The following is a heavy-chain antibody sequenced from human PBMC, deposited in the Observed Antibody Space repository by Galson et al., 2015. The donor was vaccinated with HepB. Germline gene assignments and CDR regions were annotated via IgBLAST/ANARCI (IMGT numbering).Heavy chain of an antibody. CDR3: ARALAVAAPFDY. CDR1: GGTFSSYA. V-gene: IGHV1-69*13. D-gene: IGHD6-19*01. Sequence: SVKVSCKASGGTFSSYAISWVRQAPGQGLEWMGGIIPIFGTANYAQKFQGRVTITADESTSTAYMELSSLRSEDTAVYYCARALAVAAPFDYWGQGTLVTVSS. CDR2: IIPIFGTA. J-gene: IGHJ4*02.